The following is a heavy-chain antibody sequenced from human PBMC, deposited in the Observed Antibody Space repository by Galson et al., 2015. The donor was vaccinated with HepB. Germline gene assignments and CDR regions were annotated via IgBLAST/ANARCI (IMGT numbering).Heavy chain of an antibody. CDR1: GFTFSSYA. CDR2: ISGSGDST. D-gene: IGHD3-10*01. Sequence: SLRLSCAASGFTFSSYAMSWVRQAPGKGLEWVSAISGSGDSTYYADSVKGRFTISRDNSKNTLYLQMNSLRAEDTAVYYCAKDRIPPFNYYYGSGFFDYWGQGTLVTVSS. CDR3: AKDRIPPFNYYYGSGFFDY. V-gene: IGHV3-23*01. J-gene: IGHJ4*02.